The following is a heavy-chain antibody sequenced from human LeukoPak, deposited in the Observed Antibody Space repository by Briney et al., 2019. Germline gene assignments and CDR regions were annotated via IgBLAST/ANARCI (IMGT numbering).Heavy chain of an antibody. J-gene: IGHJ4*02. Sequence: GGXXRLSCAASGFTFSSYPMSWVRQAPGKGLEWVSAISGSGGDTYYADSVKGRFTISRDNSKNTLYLQMNSLRAEDTAVYYCANIRFLEWPLFDYWGQGTLVTVSS. CDR3: ANIRFLEWPLFDY. CDR2: ISGSGGDT. V-gene: IGHV3-23*01. D-gene: IGHD3-3*01. CDR1: GFTFSSYP.